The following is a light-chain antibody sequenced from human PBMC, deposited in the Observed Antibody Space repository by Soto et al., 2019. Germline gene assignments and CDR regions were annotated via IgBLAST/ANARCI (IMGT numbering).Light chain of an antibody. V-gene: IGKV3-15*01. CDR1: QSVTNSY. CDR2: GAS. CDR3: QQYSNWPLT. J-gene: IGKJ4*01. Sequence: DILMTQSPATLSVSPGERATLSCRASQSVTNSYLAWYQQKPGQAPRLLIFGASTRAAGIPARFSGSGSGTEFTLTISSLQSEDFAVYYCQQYSNWPLTFGGGTKVDIK.